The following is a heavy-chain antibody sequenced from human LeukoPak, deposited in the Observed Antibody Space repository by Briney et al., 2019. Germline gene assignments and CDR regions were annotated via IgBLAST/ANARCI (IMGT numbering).Heavy chain of an antibody. CDR1: GFTLSSYW. CDR3: AREAYYYDNSGFYYYYGMDV. D-gene: IGHD3-22*01. CDR2: IDSDGTIT. V-gene: IGHV3-74*01. J-gene: IGHJ6*02. Sequence: GGSLRLSCAASGFTLSSYWMHWVRQVPGKGLVWVSRIDSDGTITNFADSVKGRFTISRDNAKNMLYLQMNNLRAEDAAVYFCAREAYYYDNSGFYYYYGMDVWGQGTTVTVSS.